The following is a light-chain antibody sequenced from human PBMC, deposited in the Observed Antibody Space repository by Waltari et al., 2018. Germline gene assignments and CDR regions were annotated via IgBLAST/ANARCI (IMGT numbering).Light chain of an antibody. CDR1: SSDIGDYNY. V-gene: IGLV2-14*03. Sequence: QSALTQPASVSGSPGQSITISCTGTSSDIGDYNYVSWFQQHPGKAPKLMIFGVSERPSGVSNRFSGSQSGNTASLTISGLQAEDEADYYCSSYIRGSALVIFGGGSKLTIL. J-gene: IGLJ2*01. CDR3: SSYIRGSALVI. CDR2: GVS.